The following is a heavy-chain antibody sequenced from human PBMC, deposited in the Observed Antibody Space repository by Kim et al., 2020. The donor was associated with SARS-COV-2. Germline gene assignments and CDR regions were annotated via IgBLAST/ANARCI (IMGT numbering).Heavy chain of an antibody. V-gene: IGHV3-23*01. J-gene: IGHJ6*02. CDR3: AKGLAALSNYAMDV. CDR1: GFTFSSYA. CDR2: TSGSGGST. Sequence: GGSLRLSCAASGFTFSSYAMSWVRQAPGKGLDWVSGTSGSGGSTYYADSVKGRFTISRDNSKNTLYLQMNSLRAEDTAIYYCAKGLAALSNYAMDVWGQGTTVTVSS. D-gene: IGHD6-13*01.